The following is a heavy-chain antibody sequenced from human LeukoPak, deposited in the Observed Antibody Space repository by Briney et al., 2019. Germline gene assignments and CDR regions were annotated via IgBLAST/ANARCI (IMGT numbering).Heavy chain of an antibody. V-gene: IGHV3-23*01. CDR3: AREPRDCTGGTCQSAGGYYFYY. CDR1: GFTFSNYA. D-gene: IGHD2-15*01. CDR2: ISDSGGS. Sequence: GGSLRLSCAASGFTFSNYAMSWVLHAPGKGLVWVSGISDSGGSYYAHSGKGRFPVSRDISKNALYLQMNSLRAADTDVYFCAREPRDCTGGTCQSAGGYYFYYWGQGTLVTVSS. J-gene: IGHJ4*02.